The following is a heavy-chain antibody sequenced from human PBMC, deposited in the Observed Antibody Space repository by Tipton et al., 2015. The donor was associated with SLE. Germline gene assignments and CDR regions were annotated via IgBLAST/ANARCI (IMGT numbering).Heavy chain of an antibody. J-gene: IGHJ4*02. CDR2: IYYSGST. CDR3: ARDRARVVDY. Sequence: TLSLTCTVSGGSISSSRYYWGWIRQPPGKGLEWIGSIYYSGSTYYNPSLKSRVTISVDTSKNQFSLKLSSVTAADTAVYYCARDRARVVDYWGQGTLVTVSS. D-gene: IGHD2-15*01. CDR1: GGSISSSRYY. V-gene: IGHV4-39*07.